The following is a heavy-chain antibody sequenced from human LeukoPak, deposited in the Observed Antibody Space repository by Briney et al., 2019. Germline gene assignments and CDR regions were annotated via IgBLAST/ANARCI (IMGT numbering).Heavy chain of an antibody. CDR2: IVVGSGNT. Sequence: VTSVKVSCKASGVTFTSSAVQWVRQARGQRLEWIGWIVVGSGNTNYAQKFQERVTITRDMSTSTAYMELSSLRSEDTAVYYCAATVAAAGGFDYWGQGTLVTVSS. D-gene: IGHD6-13*01. CDR3: AATVAAAGGFDY. J-gene: IGHJ4*02. V-gene: IGHV1-58*01. CDR1: GVTFTSSA.